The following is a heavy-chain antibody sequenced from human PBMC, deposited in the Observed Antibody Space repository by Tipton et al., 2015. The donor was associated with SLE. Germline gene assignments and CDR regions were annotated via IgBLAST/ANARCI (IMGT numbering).Heavy chain of an antibody. CDR1: GGSFSVHY. CDR2: IDHSRST. V-gene: IGHV4-34*01. J-gene: IGHJ3*02. CDR3: ARQEMATIRTFDI. Sequence: GLVKPSETLSLTCAVYGGSFSVHYWSWSWIRQPPGKGLEWIGEIDHSRSTSYNPSLKSRVTISVDTSKNQFSLKMSSVTAADTAVYYCARQEMATIRTFDIWGQGTMVTVSS. D-gene: IGHD5-24*01.